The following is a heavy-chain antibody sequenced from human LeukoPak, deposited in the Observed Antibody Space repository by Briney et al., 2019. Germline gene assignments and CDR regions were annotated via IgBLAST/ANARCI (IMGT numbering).Heavy chain of an antibody. CDR2: IWYDGSNK. Sequence: GGSLRLSCAASGFTFSSYGMHWVRQAPGKGLEGVAVIWYDGSNKYYADSVKGRFTISRDNSKNTLYLQMNSLRAEDTAVYYCARDANSNYVGTVWYSFDYWGQGTLVTVSS. J-gene: IGHJ4*02. D-gene: IGHD4-11*01. CDR3: ARDANSNYVGTVWYSFDY. CDR1: GFTFSSYG. V-gene: IGHV3-33*01.